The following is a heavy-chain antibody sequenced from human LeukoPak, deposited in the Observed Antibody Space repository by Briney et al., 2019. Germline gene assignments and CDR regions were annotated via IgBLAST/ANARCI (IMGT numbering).Heavy chain of an antibody. CDR1: GFTFSSYW. Sequence: GGSLRLFCAASGFTFSSYWMSWVRQAPGKGLELVANIKQDGSEKYYVDSVKGRFTISRDNAKNSLYLQMDSLRAEDTAVYYCARDPSGYYSSDRAFDIWGQGTMVTVSS. D-gene: IGHD3-22*01. J-gene: IGHJ3*02. CDR3: ARDPSGYYSSDRAFDI. V-gene: IGHV3-7*01. CDR2: IKQDGSEK.